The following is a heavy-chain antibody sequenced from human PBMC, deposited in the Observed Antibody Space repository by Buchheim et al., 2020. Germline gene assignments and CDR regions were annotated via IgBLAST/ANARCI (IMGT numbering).Heavy chain of an antibody. CDR2: IIPVTDPA. V-gene: IGHV1-69*01. Sequence: QVQLVQSGAEVKKPGSSVKVSCKASGGTFSSYAINWVRQAPGQGLEWMGGIIPVTDPAKYAQKFQGRVTITADDSTSTAYMELSSLRSEDTAVYYCARGPFNKYRDNYYYYYMDVWGKGTT. D-gene: IGHD1-1*01. CDR3: ARGPFNKYRDNYYYYYMDV. CDR1: GGTFSSYA. J-gene: IGHJ6*03.